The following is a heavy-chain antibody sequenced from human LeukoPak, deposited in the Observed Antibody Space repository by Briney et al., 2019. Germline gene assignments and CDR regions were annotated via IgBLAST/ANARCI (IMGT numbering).Heavy chain of an antibody. J-gene: IGHJ4*02. CDR1: GFTFSSYW. V-gene: IGHV3-7*01. CDR3: ASDRDYYDSSGYLFDY. CDR2: IKQDGSEK. Sequence: PGGSLRLSCAASGFTFSSYWMSWVRQAPGKGLEWAANIKQDGSEKYYVDSVKGRFTISRDNAKNSLYLQTNSLRAEDTAVYYCASDRDYYDSSGYLFDYWGQGTLVTVSS. D-gene: IGHD3-22*01.